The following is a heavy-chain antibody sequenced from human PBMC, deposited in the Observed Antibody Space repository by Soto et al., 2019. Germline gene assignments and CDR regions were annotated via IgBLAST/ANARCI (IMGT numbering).Heavy chain of an antibody. CDR3: HTPHGRNAFDI. V-gene: IGHV3-15*02. J-gene: IGHJ3*02. Sequence: EVQLAESGGALVKPGGSLRLSCATSGFTFSNAWMAWVRQAPGKGLEWVGRIKSIADGGTTNYAAPVKGRFSISRHDSENTLYLQMNSLRVEDTGIYYCHTPHGRNAFDIWGPGTLVTVSS. CDR2: IKSIADGGTT. D-gene: IGHD2-8*01. CDR1: GFTFSNAW.